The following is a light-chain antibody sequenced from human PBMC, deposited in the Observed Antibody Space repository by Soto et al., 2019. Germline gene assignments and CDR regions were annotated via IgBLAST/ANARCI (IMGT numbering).Light chain of an antibody. Sequence: DIQLTQSPSFLSASVGDRVTITCRASQDISSSLAWYQQKPGKAPKLLIYDASTLQTGVPSRFRGSGSGTEFTLTISSLQPDDFATYYCQQYYSDWTFGQGTKVDIK. CDR1: QDISSS. CDR3: QQYYSDWT. J-gene: IGKJ1*01. CDR2: DAS. V-gene: IGKV1-9*01.